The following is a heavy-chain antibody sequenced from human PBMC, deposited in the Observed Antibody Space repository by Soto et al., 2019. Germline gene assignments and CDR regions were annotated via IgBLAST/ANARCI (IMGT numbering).Heavy chain of an antibody. CDR1: GDTFTGYH. D-gene: IGHD3-22*01. CDR3: ARDRRFYESGAYDIANDAFDV. CDR2: INPNSGGT. V-gene: IGHV1-2*02. J-gene: IGHJ3*01. Sequence: GASVKATCKASGDTFTGYHMHWARQAPGQGLEWMGWINPNSGGTNYAQKFQGRVTLPRDTSISTAYMEVSRLRSDNTAVYYCARDRRFYESGAYDIANDAFDVWGQGTRVTVSS.